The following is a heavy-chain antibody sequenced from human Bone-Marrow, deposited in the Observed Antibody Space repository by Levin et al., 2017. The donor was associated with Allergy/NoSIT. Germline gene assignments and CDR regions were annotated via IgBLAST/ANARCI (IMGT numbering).Heavy chain of an antibody. CDR2: INHSGST. J-gene: IGHJ5*02. V-gene: IGHV4-34*01. D-gene: IGHD6-19*01. CDR3: ARVRGWYLP. Sequence: SETLSLTCAVYGGSFSGYYWSWIRQPPGKGLEWIGEINHSGSTNYNPSLKSRVTISVDTSKNQFSLKLSSVTAADTAVYYCARVRGWYLPWGQGTLVTVSS. CDR1: GGSFSGYY.